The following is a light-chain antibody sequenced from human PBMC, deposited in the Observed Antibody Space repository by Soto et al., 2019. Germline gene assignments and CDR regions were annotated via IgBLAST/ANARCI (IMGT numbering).Light chain of an antibody. CDR1: QSVSSSY. Sequence: EIVLTQSPGTLSLSPGERATLSCRASQSVSSSYLAWYQQKPGQAPRLLIYGASSRATGIPDRFSGSGSGTDFTLTISRLEPEDFAVYYCQQYGSSIYPWTFGQGTKVEIK. V-gene: IGKV3-20*01. CDR3: QQYGSSIYPWT. J-gene: IGKJ1*01. CDR2: GAS.